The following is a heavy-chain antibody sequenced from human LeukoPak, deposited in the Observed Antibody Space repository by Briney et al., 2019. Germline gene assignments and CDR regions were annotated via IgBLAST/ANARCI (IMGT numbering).Heavy chain of an antibody. D-gene: IGHD7-27*01. CDR3: ARSLNWGSNWYFDL. Sequence: SETLSLTCTVSGGSISSYYWSWIRQPPGKGLEWIGYIYYSGSTNYNPSLKSRVTISVDTSKNQFSLKLYSVTAADTAVYYCARSLNWGSNWYFDLWGRGTLVTVSS. CDR1: GGSISSYY. V-gene: IGHV4-59*01. J-gene: IGHJ2*01. CDR2: IYYSGST.